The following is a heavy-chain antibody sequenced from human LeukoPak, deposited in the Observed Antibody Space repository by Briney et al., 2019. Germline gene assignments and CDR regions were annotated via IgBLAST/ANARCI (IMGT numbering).Heavy chain of an antibody. CDR3: ARGGSPDFDWLLFHY. CDR2: IYYSGST. V-gene: IGHV4-30-4*01. J-gene: IGHJ4*02. D-gene: IGHD3-9*01. CDR1: GGSISSGDYY. Sequence: SQTLSLTCTVSGGSISSGDYYWSWIRQPPGKGLEWIGYIYYSGSTYYNPSLKSRVTISVDTSKNQFPLKLSSVTAADTAVYYCARGGSPDFDWLLFHYWGQGTLVTVSS.